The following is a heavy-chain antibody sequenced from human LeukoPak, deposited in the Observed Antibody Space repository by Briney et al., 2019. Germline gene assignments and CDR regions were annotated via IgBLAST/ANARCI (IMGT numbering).Heavy chain of an antibody. J-gene: IGHJ6*03. D-gene: IGHD3-9*01. CDR3: ARDRAIRYDILTGSDYYYYMDV. CDR2: INPSGGST. CDR1: GYTFTSYY. Sequence: ASVKLSCKASGYTFTSYYMHWVRHAPGQGLEWMGIINPSGGSTSYAQKFQGRVTMTRDMSTSTVYMELSSLRSEDTAVYYCARDRAIRYDILTGSDYYYYMDVWGKGTTVTVSS. V-gene: IGHV1-46*01.